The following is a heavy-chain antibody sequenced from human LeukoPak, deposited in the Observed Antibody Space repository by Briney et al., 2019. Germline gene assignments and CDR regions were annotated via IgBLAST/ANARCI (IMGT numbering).Heavy chain of an antibody. D-gene: IGHD3-3*01. CDR2: ISAYNGNT. V-gene: IGHV1-18*01. Sequence: ASVKVSCKASGYTFTSYGISWVRQAPGQGLEWVGWISAYNGNTNYAQKLQGRVTMTTDTSTSTAYMELRSLRSDDTAVYYCARTTILGVVIPFDYWGQGTLVTVSS. CDR3: ARTTILGVVIPFDY. CDR1: GYTFTSYG. J-gene: IGHJ4*02.